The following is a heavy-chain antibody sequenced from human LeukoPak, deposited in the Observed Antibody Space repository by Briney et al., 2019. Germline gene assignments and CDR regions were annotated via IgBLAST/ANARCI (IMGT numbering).Heavy chain of an antibody. D-gene: IGHD2-2*01. J-gene: IGHJ4*02. V-gene: IGHV3-23*01. Sequence: GGSLRLSCAASGFTFSSHALSWVRQAPGKGLEWVPSLSGSGYNTYYADSVKGRFTISRDNSKNMVYLQMNSLRAEDTAVYYCAKDPYGTRYFDYWGQGTLVTVSS. CDR2: LSGSGYNT. CDR3: AKDPYGTRYFDY. CDR1: GFTFSSHA.